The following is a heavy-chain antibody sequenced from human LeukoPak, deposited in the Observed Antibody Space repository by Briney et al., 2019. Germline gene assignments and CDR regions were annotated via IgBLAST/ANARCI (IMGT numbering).Heavy chain of an antibody. Sequence: PGGSLRLSCAASGFTFSSYGMSWVRQAPGKGLEWVSGISGNSGTTYYADSVKGRFTISRDNSKNTAYLQMNSLKTEDTAVYYCTRQRYCSSTSCYDMVDYWGQGTLVTVSS. CDR1: GFTFSSYG. V-gene: IGHV3-23*01. J-gene: IGHJ4*02. CDR3: TRQRYCSSTSCYDMVDY. CDR2: ISGNSGTT. D-gene: IGHD2-2*01.